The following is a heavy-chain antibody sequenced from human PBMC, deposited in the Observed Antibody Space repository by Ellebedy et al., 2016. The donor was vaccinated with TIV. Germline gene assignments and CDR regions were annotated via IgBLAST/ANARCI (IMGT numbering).Heavy chain of an antibody. J-gene: IGHJ6*02. V-gene: IGHV4-61*01. D-gene: IGHD3-10*01. CDR2: IYYSGST. CDR1: GGSVSSGSYY. CDR3: ARGGRRGQFYGVDV. Sequence: MPSETLSLTCTVSGGSVSSGSYYWSWIRQPPGKGLEWIGYIYYSGSTNYNPSLKSRVTISVNTSENQFSLKLRSLTAADTAVYFCARGGRRGQFYGVDVWGQGTSITVSS.